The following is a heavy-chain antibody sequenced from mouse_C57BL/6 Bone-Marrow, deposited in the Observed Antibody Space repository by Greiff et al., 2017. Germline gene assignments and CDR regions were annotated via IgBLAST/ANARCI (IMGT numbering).Heavy chain of an antibody. CDR1: GFTFSSYG. V-gene: IGHV5-6*01. CDR3: ARQEGLLLRKIDY. Sequence: EVQVVESGGDLVKPGGSLKLSCAASGFTFSSYGMSWVRQTPDKRLEWVATISSGGSYTYYPDSVKGRFTISRDNAKNTLYLQMSSLKSEDTAMYYCARQEGLLLRKIDYWGQGTTLTVSS. CDR2: ISSGGSYT. D-gene: IGHD1-1*01. J-gene: IGHJ2*01.